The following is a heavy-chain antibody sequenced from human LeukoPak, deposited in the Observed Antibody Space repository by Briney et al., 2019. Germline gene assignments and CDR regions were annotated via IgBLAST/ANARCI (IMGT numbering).Heavy chain of an antibody. CDR3: ARWRDYGDPPVDY. V-gene: IGHV1-46*01. D-gene: IGHD4-17*01. CDR2: INPSGGST. Sequence: ASVKVSCKASGYTFTSYYMHWVRQAPGQGLEWMGIINPSGGSTSYAQKFQGRVTMATDTSTSTAYMELRSLRSDDTAVYYCARWRDYGDPPVDYWGQGTLVTVSS. J-gene: IGHJ4*02. CDR1: GYTFTSYY.